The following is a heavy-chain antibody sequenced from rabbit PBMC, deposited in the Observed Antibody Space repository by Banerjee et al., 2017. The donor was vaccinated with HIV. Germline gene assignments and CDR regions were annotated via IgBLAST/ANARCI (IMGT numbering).Heavy chain of an antibody. Sequence: QLVESGGGLVTLGGSLKLSCKASGFTISSTYQMCWVRQAPGKGLEWIACIYSEHGRTDYVSWVNGRFTISLDNAQNTVFLQMTSLTAADTATYFCARGLVAGVLDLWGQGTLVTVS. D-gene: IGHD3-3*01. CDR3: ARGLVAGVLDL. J-gene: IGHJ4*01. CDR1: GFTISSTY. CDR2: IYSEHGRT. V-gene: IGHV1S7*01.